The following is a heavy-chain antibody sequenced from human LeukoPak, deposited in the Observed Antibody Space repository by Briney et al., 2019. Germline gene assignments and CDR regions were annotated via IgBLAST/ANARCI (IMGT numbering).Heavy chain of an antibody. V-gene: IGHV3-33*01. D-gene: IGHD3-16*02. J-gene: IGHJ4*02. CDR1: GFTFSSYG. CDR2: IWYDGSDK. Sequence: GGSLRLSCAASGFTFSSYGMHWVRQAPGRGLEWVAVIWYDGSDKCYADSVRGRFTISRDNSKNTLYLEMNSLRAEDTAVYYCARGAGRGYLDYWGQGTLVTVSS. CDR3: ARGAGRGYLDY.